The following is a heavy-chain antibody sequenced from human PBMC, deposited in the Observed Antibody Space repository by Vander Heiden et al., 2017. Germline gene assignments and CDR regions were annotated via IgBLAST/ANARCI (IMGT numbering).Heavy chain of an antibody. D-gene: IGHD2-2*01. J-gene: IGHJ3*02. Sequence: EVQPVQSGTGGKKPREAPQDPCNGSGYSFTSYRIGWVRQMPGKGLEWMGIISPGDSHTRNSPSFQGQVTISVDKSISTAYLQWSSLKASDTAMYYCARHTTNAFDMWGQGTVVTVSS. CDR1: GYSFTSYR. CDR2: ISPGDSHT. V-gene: IGHV5-51*01. CDR3: ARHTTNAFDM.